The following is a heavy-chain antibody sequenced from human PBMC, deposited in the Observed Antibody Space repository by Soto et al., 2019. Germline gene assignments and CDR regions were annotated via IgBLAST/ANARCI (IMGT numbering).Heavy chain of an antibody. V-gene: IGHV3-48*02. D-gene: IGHD3-10*01. CDR3: ARDIGPQYYYGSGSYYIDNGMDV. J-gene: IGHJ6*02. Sequence: GGSLRLSCAASGFTFSSYSMNWVRQAPGKGLEWVSYISSSSSTIYYADSVKGRFTISRDNAKNSLYLQMNSLRDEDTAVYYCARDIGPQYYYGSGSYYIDNGMDVWGQGTTVTVSS. CDR2: ISSSSSTI. CDR1: GFTFSSYS.